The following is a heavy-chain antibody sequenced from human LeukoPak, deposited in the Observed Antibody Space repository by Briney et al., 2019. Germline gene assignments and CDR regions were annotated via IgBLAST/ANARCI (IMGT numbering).Heavy chain of an antibody. Sequence: GSLRLSCAASGFTFSSYAMSWVRQAPGKGLEWVSAISGSGGSTYYADSVKGRFTISRDNSKNTLYLQMNSLRAEDTAVYYCAKDLVYYDFWTPMDVWGQGTTVTVSS. CDR3: AKDLVYYDFWTPMDV. V-gene: IGHV3-23*01. J-gene: IGHJ6*02. D-gene: IGHD3-3*01. CDR2: ISGSGGST. CDR1: GFTFSSYA.